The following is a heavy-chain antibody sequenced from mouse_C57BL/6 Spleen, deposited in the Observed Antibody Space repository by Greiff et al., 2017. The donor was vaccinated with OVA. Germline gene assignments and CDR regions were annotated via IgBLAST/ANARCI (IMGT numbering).Heavy chain of an antibody. Sequence: QVQLQQPGAELVRPGSSVKLSCKASGYTFTSYWMDWVKQRPGQGLEWIGNIYPSDSETHYNQKFKDKATLTVDKSSSTAYMQLSSLTSEDSAVYYCARKAYDGYFYFDYWGQGTTLTVSS. V-gene: IGHV1-61*01. CDR3: ARKAYDGYFYFDY. D-gene: IGHD2-3*01. CDR2: IYPSDSET. CDR1: GYTFTSYW. J-gene: IGHJ2*01.